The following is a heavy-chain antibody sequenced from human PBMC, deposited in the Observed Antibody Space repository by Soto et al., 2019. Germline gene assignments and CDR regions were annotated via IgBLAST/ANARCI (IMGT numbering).Heavy chain of an antibody. CDR1: GFSLNNYGMG. Sequence: QITLKASGPTMVKLAQTLTLTCTFSGFSLNNYGMGVGWIRQPPGKALEWLALIYWDDAKRCTPFLENRLTITKDTSKNQVVLKMTNMDPVDTGTYYCGHRLKYVSRGYYYDYWGPGILLTVSS. V-gene: IGHV2-5*02. CDR2: IYWDDAK. CDR3: GHRLKYVSRGYYYDY. D-gene: IGHD3-22*01. J-gene: IGHJ4*01.